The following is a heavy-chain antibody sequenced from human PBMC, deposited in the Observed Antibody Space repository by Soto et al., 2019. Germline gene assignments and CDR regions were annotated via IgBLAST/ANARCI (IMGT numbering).Heavy chain of an antibody. Sequence: QMQLVQYGPEVKKPGSSVTVSCKASGGALSGYAITWVRQAPGQGLEWMGLIIPPFGAPTYAQKFQGRITITPDKSTATVYLDLSILRSDDTGVYYCARVPSDGAGWYGDSWGQGTLLTVSS. J-gene: IGHJ4*02. CDR1: GGALSGYA. CDR3: ARVPSDGAGWYGDS. CDR2: IIPPFGAP. V-gene: IGHV1-69*06. D-gene: IGHD6-19*01.